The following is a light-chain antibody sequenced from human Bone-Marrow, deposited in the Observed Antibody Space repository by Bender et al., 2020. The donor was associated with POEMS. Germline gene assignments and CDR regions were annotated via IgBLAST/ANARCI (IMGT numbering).Light chain of an antibody. Sequence: QSVLTQPPSASGTPGQSVIISCSGTDSNFGGNNVNWYQHLPGSAPRLVVYSNYQRPSGVPARFSGSKSGTSASLAISGLRPEDEADYYCSSYTSSSTWVFGGGTKLTVL. CDR2: SNY. CDR1: DSNFGGNN. J-gene: IGLJ3*02. V-gene: IGLV1-47*02. CDR3: SSYTSSSTWV.